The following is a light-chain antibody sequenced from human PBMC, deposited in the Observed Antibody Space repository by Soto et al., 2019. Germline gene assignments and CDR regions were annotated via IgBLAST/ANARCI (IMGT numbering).Light chain of an antibody. V-gene: IGKV1-5*01. Sequence: DIQVTQSPSTLSASVAYRVTITCRARESIKGWWLGYQQQPGKAPKLLIYDASSLKGGVPARCSGSGSGTEFTLTISSLQPDDFATYCCQRYNNGWTCGQGTKVEIK. J-gene: IGKJ1*01. CDR1: ESIKGW. CDR3: QRYNNGWT. CDR2: DAS.